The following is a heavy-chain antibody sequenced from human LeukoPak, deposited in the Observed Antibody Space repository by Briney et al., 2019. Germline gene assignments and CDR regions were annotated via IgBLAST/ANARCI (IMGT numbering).Heavy chain of an antibody. D-gene: IGHD5-24*01. CDR3: AKAPASRWLQLSYYFDY. J-gene: IGHJ4*02. CDR2: ISGSGGST. CDR1: GFTFSSYA. V-gene: IGHV3-23*01. Sequence: GGSLRLSCAASGFTFSSYAMSWVRQAPGKGLEWVSAISGSGGSTYYADSVKGRFTISRDNSMNTLYLQMNSLRAEDTAVYYCAKAPASRWLQLSYYFDYWGQGTLVTVSS.